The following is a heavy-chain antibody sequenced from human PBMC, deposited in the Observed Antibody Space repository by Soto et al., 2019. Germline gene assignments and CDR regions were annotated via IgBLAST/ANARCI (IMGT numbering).Heavy chain of an antibody. CDR1: GFTFSTYE. D-gene: IGHD1-20*01. Sequence: EVQLVESGGGLVQPGGSLRLSCAASGFTFSTYEMNWVRQAPGKGLEWVSYISRSGSTIYYADSVKGRFTISRDNAKNTLYLQMNSLRAEDTAVYYCAREAITGYFDYWGQGTLVTVSS. V-gene: IGHV3-48*03. J-gene: IGHJ4*02. CDR2: ISRSGSTI. CDR3: AREAITGYFDY.